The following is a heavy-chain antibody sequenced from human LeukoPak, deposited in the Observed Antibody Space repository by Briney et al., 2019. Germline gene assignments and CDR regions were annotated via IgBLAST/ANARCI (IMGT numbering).Heavy chain of an antibody. CDR1: GFTFSSYA. Sequence: GGSLRLSCAVSGFTFSSYAMSWVRQAPGKGLEWVSGITGSGGSTYYADSVKGRFTISRDNSKNTLYLQMNSLRAEDTAIYYCARDERLLSFLKWGQGTLVTVSS. V-gene: IGHV3-23*01. CDR2: ITGSGGST. J-gene: IGHJ4*02. CDR3: ARDERLLSFLK. D-gene: IGHD3-3*01.